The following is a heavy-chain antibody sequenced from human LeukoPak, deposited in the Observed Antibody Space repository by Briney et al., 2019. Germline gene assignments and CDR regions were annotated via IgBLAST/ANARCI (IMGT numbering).Heavy chain of an antibody. V-gene: IGHV4-59*12. CDR1: GDSISSYF. CDR2: VYYSGNT. Sequence: SETLSLTCTVSGDSISSYFWSWIRQPPGKGLEWIGYVYYSGNTNYNPSLKSRVTISVDTSKNQFSLKLSSVTAADTAVYYCARSGGNRRVKAREGWFDPWGQGTLVTVSS. J-gene: IGHJ5*02. D-gene: IGHD2-15*01. CDR3: ARSGGNRRVKAREGWFDP.